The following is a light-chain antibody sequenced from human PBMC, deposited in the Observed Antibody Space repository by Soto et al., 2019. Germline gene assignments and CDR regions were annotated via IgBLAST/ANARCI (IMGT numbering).Light chain of an antibody. CDR2: AGS. V-gene: IGKV1-16*02. CDR1: QDISGF. Sequence: DIQMTQSPSSLSASVGDRVTITCRASQDISGFLAWFQQKPGKAPESLIYAGSSLRSGVPSKFSGSGSGTDFTLTISSLQPEDVATYYCQQYNSYPITFGQGTRLEIK. J-gene: IGKJ5*01. CDR3: QQYNSYPIT.